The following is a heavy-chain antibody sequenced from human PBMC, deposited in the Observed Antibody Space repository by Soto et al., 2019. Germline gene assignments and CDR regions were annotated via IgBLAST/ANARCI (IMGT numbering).Heavy chain of an antibody. Sequence: ASVKVSCKASGYTFTSYGISCVRQAPGQGLEWMGWISAYNGNTNYAQKLQGRVTMTTDTSTSTAYMELRSLRSDDTAVYYCARETYYYDSSGYPLSNAFDIWGQGTMVTVSS. CDR3: ARETYYYDSSGYPLSNAFDI. CDR2: ISAYNGNT. J-gene: IGHJ3*02. CDR1: GYTFTSYG. V-gene: IGHV1-18*04. D-gene: IGHD3-22*01.